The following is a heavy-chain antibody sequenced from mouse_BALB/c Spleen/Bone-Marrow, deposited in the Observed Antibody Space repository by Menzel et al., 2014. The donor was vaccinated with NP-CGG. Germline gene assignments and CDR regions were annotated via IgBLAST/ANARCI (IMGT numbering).Heavy chain of an antibody. V-gene: IGHV1-74*01. CDR3: VRRTRAMGY. J-gene: IGHJ4*01. CDR1: DYTFTTYW. CDR2: IDPSTSET. Sequence: QVQLQQSGPDLVRPGSSVKMSCKASDYTFTTYWMHWVKQRPGQGLEWIGMIDPSTSETRLNQKFKDKATLIVDKSSNTPYMQHGGLSAEYSAVYYCVRRTRAMGYWGQGTSVTVSS.